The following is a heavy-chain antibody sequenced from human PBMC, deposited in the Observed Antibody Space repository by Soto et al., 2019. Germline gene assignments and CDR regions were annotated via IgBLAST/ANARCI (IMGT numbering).Heavy chain of an antibody. CDR3: ARHWPATGTKRYYYYYYYMDV. V-gene: IGHV4-59*08. D-gene: IGHD1-7*01. J-gene: IGHJ6*03. CDR2: IYYSGST. CDR1: GGSISSYY. Sequence: QVQLQESGPGLVKPSETLSLTCTVSGGSISSYYWSWIRQPPGKGLEWIGYIYYSGSTNYNPSLKSRVTISVDTSKNQFSLKLSSVTAADTAVYYCARHWPATGTKRYYYYYYYMDVWGKGTTVTVSS.